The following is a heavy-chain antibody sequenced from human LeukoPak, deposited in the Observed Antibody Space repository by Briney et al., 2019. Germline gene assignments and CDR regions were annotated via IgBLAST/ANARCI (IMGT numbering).Heavy chain of an antibody. Sequence: SVKGRFTMSRDNSKNTLYLQMSSMRADDTATYYCAKEGADDWGAHWGQGTLVTVSS. CDR3: AKEGADDWGAH. D-gene: IGHD3-9*01. V-gene: IGHV3-23*01. J-gene: IGHJ4*02.